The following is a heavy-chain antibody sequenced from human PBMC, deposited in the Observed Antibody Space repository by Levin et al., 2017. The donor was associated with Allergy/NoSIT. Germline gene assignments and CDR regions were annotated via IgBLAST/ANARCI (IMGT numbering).Heavy chain of an antibody. Sequence: GGSLRLSCAASGFTFDDYAMHWVRQAPGKGLEWVSGISWNSGSIGYADSVKGRFTISRDNAKNSLYLQMNSLRAEDTALYYCAANRERDSSSWYFQKYYYYGMDGWGQGTTVTVSS. J-gene: IGHJ6*02. CDR3: AANRERDSSSWYFQKYYYYGMDG. V-gene: IGHV3-9*01. CDR2: ISWNSGSI. D-gene: IGHD6-13*01. CDR1: GFTFDDYA.